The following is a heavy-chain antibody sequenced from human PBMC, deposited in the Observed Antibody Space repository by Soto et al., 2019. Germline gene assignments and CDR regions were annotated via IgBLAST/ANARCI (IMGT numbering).Heavy chain of an antibody. CDR2: IYYSGST. J-gene: IGHJ4*02. Sequence: SETLSLTCTVSGGSISSYYWSWIRQPPGKGLEWIGYIYYSGSTNYNPSLKSRVTISVDTSKNQFSLKLSSVTAADTAVYYCARTLGDILTGYPYYFDYWGQGTLVTVSS. CDR1: GGSISSYY. CDR3: ARTLGDILTGYPYYFDY. D-gene: IGHD3-9*01. V-gene: IGHV4-59*01.